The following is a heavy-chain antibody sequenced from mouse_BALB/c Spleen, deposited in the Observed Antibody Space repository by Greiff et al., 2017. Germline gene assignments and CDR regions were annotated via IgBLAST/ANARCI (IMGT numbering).Heavy chain of an antibody. D-gene: IGHD2-10*02. CDR2: INPYNDGT. CDR1: GYTFTSYV. CDR3: ARVYGSQAWFAY. J-gene: IGHJ3*01. Sequence: VQLQQSGPELVKPGASVKMSCKASGYTFTSYVMHWVKQKPGQGLEWIGYINPYNDGTKYNEKFKGKAILTSDTSTSTAYMQLKSLTSEDSAVYYCARVYGSQAWFAYWGQGTLVTVSA. V-gene: IGHV1-14*01.